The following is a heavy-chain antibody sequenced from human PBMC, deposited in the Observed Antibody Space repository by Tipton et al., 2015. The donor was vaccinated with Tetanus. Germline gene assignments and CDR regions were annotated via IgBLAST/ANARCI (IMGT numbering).Heavy chain of an antibody. J-gene: IGHJ4*02. CDR1: GFNFGDFN. CDR3: AREVPAAGHFDS. Sequence: LRLSCQGSGFNFGDFNMNWIRQPPGKGLEWIGYVYYNGNTHYNPALKSRVTISVDTSKNQFSLKLSSVTAADTAIYYCAREVPAAGHFDSWGQGTLVTVSS. D-gene: IGHD2-2*01. CDR2: VYYNGNT. V-gene: IGHV4-59*01.